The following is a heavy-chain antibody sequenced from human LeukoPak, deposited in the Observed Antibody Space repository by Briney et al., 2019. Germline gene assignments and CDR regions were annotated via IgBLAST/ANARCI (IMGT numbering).Heavy chain of an antibody. CDR3: ARSRGSSSWYHFDY. J-gene: IGHJ4*02. Sequence: SVKVSCKASGGTFSSYAISWVRQAPGQGLEWMGRIIPILGIANYAQKFQGRVTITADKSTSTAYMELSSLRSEDTAVYYCARSRGSSSWYHFDYWGQGTLVTVSS. CDR1: GGTFSSYA. CDR2: IIPILGIA. D-gene: IGHD6-13*01. V-gene: IGHV1-69*04.